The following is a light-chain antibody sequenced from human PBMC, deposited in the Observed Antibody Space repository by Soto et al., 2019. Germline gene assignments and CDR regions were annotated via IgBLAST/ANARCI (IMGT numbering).Light chain of an antibody. CDR3: CSYTGSIVV. CDR1: SSDVGGYNY. Sequence: QSALTQPRSVSGSPGQSVTISCTGTSSDVGGYNYVSWYQQHPGKAPKLMIYNVSKRPTGVPDRFSGSKSGNTASLTISVIHADEDDDYCCCSYTGSIVVFGGGTQLTVL. V-gene: IGLV2-11*01. J-gene: IGLJ2*01. CDR2: NVS.